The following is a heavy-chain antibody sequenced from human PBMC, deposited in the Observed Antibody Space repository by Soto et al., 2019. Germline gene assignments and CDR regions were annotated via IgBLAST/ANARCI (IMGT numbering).Heavy chain of an antibody. V-gene: IGHV1-18*01. J-gene: IGHJ3*02. CDR2: ISAYNGNT. Sequence: ASVKVSCKASGYTFTSYGISWVRQAPGQGLEWMGWISAYNGNTNYAQKLQGRVTMTTDTSTSTAYMELRSLRSDDTAVYYCARDNGGYCTNGVCYLDAFDIWGQGTMVTVSS. D-gene: IGHD2-8*01. CDR1: GYTFTSYG. CDR3: ARDNGGYCTNGVCYLDAFDI.